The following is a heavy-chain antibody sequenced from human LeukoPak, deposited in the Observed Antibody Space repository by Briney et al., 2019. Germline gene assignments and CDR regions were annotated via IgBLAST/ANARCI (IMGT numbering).Heavy chain of an antibody. CDR2: IKSKTDGGTK. J-gene: IGHJ4*02. Sequence: GGSLRLSCAASGFTFSNAGMSWVRQAPGKGLEWIGRIKSKTDGGTKDYAAPVKVTFTISRDDSKNTLYLQMNSLKTEDTAVYYCTTDTAVDYWGQGTLVTVSS. CDR1: GFTFSNAG. D-gene: IGHD5-18*01. CDR3: TTDTAVDY. V-gene: IGHV3-15*01.